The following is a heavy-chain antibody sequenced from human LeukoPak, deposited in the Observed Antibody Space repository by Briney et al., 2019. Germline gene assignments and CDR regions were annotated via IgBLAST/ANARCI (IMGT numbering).Heavy chain of an antibody. D-gene: IGHD6-19*01. CDR3: ASTRRAAVAGQFDS. Sequence: TSETLSLTCTVSGASMNSNYWSWIRQPPGRGLEWIGYIYYSGNTNSSPSLGSRVTMSLDASKNQFSLKVNSVTAADTAIYYCASTRRAAVAGQFDSWGQGTLVTVSS. J-gene: IGHJ4*02. CDR2: IYYSGNT. V-gene: IGHV4-59*08. CDR1: GASMNSNY.